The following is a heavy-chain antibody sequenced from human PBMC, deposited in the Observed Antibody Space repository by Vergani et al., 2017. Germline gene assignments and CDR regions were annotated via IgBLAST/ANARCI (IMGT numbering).Heavy chain of an antibody. CDR1: GGSISSSSHF. V-gene: IGHV4-39*01. CDR2: INYSGST. Sequence: QLQLHKSGPGLVKPSETLSLTCTLSGGSISSSSHFWGWIRQPPGKGLEWIGSINYSGSTQYNPSLKSRVTISVDTSRNQFSLKVRSVTAADTAVYYWARLQWLVTPEWFDPWGQGTLVSVSS. CDR3: ARLQWLVTPEWFDP. J-gene: IGHJ5*02. D-gene: IGHD6-19*01.